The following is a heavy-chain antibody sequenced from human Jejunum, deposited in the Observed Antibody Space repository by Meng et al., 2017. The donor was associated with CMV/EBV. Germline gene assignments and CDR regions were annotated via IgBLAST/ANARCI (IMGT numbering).Heavy chain of an antibody. CDR3: ARDLQLST. D-gene: IGHD5-18*01. CDR2: ITSSSGAI. J-gene: IGHJ5*02. Sequence: SCAASGFTCSSYSMNWVRQAPGKGLEWVSSITSSSGAIYYADSVKGRFTIFRDNAKNSLHLQMNSLRADDTAVYYCARDLQLSTWGQGTLVTVSS. V-gene: IGHV3-48*04. CDR1: GFTCSSYS.